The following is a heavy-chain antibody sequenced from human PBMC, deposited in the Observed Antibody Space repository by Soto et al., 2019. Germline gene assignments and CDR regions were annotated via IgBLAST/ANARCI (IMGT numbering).Heavy chain of an antibody. CDR3: VRGDITVAPAFDY. D-gene: IGHD6-19*01. CDR1: GFTVRTYG. V-gene: IGHV3-33*01. CDR2: IWSDGTHK. J-gene: IGHJ4*02. Sequence: QVQLVESGGGVVQPGTSLRLSCVVSGFTVRTYGMHWVRQAPGKGLEWVAVIWSDGTHKYYLDSVKGRFTISRDNSKNTLYLEMNYLRAEDTAVYYCVRGDITVAPAFDYWGQGSLVTVSS.